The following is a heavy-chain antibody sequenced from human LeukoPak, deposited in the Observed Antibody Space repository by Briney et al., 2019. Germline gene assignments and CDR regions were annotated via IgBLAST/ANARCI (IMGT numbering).Heavy chain of an antibody. CDR3: TTNPIGGFDY. Sequence: GGSLRLSCAASGFTFSRYWMHWVRQAPGKGLVWISRINSDGSSTSYADSVKGRFTISRDNAKNTLYVQMNSLRAEDTAVYYCTTNPIGGFDYWGQGTLVTVSS. D-gene: IGHD3-3*01. CDR1: GFTFSRYW. CDR2: INSDGSST. V-gene: IGHV3-74*01. J-gene: IGHJ4*02.